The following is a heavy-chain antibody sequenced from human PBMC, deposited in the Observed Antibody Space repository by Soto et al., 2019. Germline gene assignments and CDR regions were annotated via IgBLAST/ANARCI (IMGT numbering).Heavy chain of an antibody. CDR2: IYYSGST. CDR1: GGSISSYY. V-gene: IGHV4-59*01. J-gene: IGHJ4*02. Sequence: QVQLQESGPGLVKPSETLSLTCTVSGGSISSYYWSWIRQPPGKGLEFIGYIYYSGSTNYNPSLKSRVTISVDTSKNQFSLKLSSVTAADTAVYYCAREGDRGSHSHWGQGTLVTVSS. CDR3: AREGDRGSHSH. D-gene: IGHD3-10*01.